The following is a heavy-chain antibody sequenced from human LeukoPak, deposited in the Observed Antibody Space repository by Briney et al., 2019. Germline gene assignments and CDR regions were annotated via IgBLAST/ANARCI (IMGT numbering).Heavy chain of an antibody. CDR1: GYTFTSYD. Sequence: ASVKVSCKASGYTFTSYDINWVRQATGQGLEWMGWMNPNSGDTGYVQKFQGRVTMTRNTSISTAYMELSSLRSEDTAVYYCAREDYDFWSGYGDYYYYMDVWGKGTTVTVSS. J-gene: IGHJ6*03. V-gene: IGHV1-8*01. CDR3: AREDYDFWSGYGDYYYYMDV. D-gene: IGHD3-3*01. CDR2: MNPNSGDT.